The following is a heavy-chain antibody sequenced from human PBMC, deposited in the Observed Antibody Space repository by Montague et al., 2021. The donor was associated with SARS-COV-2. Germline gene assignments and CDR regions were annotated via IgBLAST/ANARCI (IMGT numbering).Heavy chain of an antibody. Sequence: SETLSLTCAVYGGSFSGYYCSWIRQPPGKGLEWIGEINQGGSTNXNPSLKSRVTLSVDTSKRQFSLKLSSLTAADTAVYYCARVAGGYYHDSSAYFDYWGQGSLVTVSS. J-gene: IGHJ4*02. CDR3: ARVAGGYYHDSSAYFDY. CDR1: GGSFSGYY. V-gene: IGHV4-34*01. CDR2: INQGGST. D-gene: IGHD3-22*01.